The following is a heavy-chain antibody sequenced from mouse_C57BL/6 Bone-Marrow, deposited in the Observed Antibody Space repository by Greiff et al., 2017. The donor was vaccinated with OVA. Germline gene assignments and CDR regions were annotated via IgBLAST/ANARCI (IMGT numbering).Heavy chain of an antibody. CDR3: ARSITTPSMDY. D-gene: IGHD1-1*01. V-gene: IGHV1-9*01. Sequence: QVQLQQSGAELMKPGASVKLSCKATGYTFTGYWIAWVKQRPGHGLEWIGEILPGSGSTNYNETFKGKATVTATTSSNTAYMQLSSLTTDDSASECCARSITTPSMDYWGQGTSVTVSS. J-gene: IGHJ4*01. CDR2: ILPGSGST. CDR1: GYTFTGYW.